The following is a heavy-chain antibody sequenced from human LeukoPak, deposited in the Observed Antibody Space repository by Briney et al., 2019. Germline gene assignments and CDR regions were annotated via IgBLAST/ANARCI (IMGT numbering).Heavy chain of an antibody. CDR1: DTSISTYY. CDR3: ARGTYYYDSSGYYLAYFDY. V-gene: IGHV4-4*07. D-gene: IGHD3-22*01. Sequence: SETLSLTCTISDTSISTYYWSWIRQPAGKGLEWIGHIYTTGTTNYNPSLKSRVTMSIDTSKNQFSLNLRSVTAADTAVYYCARGTYYYDSSGYYLAYFDYWGQGTLVTISS. CDR2: IYTTGTT. J-gene: IGHJ4*02.